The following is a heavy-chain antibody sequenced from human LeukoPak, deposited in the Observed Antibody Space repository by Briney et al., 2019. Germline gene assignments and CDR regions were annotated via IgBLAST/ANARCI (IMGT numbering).Heavy chain of an antibody. D-gene: IGHD3-10*01. CDR3: VRYYTRHSWYFDL. CDR2: IKPDEGEK. J-gene: IGHJ2*01. Sequence: GGSLRLSCAASGFTFSSDWMIWVRQAPGKGLEWVANIKPDEGEKYYVDSVKGRFTVYRDNAKNSLYLQMKSLRAEETAVYYCVRYYTRHSWYFDLWGRGTLVTVSS. V-gene: IGHV3-7*01. CDR1: GFTFSSDW.